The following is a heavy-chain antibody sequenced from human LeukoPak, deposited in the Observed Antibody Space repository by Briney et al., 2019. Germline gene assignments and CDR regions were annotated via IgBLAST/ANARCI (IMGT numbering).Heavy chain of an antibody. CDR1: GYTFTSYG. Sequence: ASVKVSCKASGYTFTSYGISWVRQAPGQGLEWMGWISAYNGNTNYAQKLQGRVTMTTDTSTSTAYMELRSLRSDDTAVYYCARDLADSSGYYPWYFDYWGQGILVTVSS. CDR3: ARDLADSSGYYPWYFDY. J-gene: IGHJ4*02. CDR2: ISAYNGNT. V-gene: IGHV1-18*01. D-gene: IGHD3-22*01.